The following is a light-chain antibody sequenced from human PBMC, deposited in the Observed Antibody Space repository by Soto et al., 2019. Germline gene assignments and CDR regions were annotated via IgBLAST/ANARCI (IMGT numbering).Light chain of an antibody. Sequence: QSALTQPASVSGSPGQSITISCTGTSSDVGSYNLVSWYQQHPGKAPKLMIYEGSKRPSGVSNRFSGSKSGNTASLTISGLQAEDEADYYCCSYAGSSTSLDVFGTGTKVTV. CDR1: SSDVGSYNL. CDR2: EGS. CDR3: CSYAGSSTSLDV. J-gene: IGLJ1*01. V-gene: IGLV2-23*01.